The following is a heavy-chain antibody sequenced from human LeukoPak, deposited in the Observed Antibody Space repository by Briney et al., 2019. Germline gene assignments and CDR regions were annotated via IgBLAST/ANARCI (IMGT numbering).Heavy chain of an antibody. J-gene: IGHJ4*02. CDR2: IIPIFGTA. Sequence: ASVKVSCKASGGTFSSYAISWVRQAPGQGLEWMGGIIPIFGTANYAQKFQGRVTITADESTSTAYMELSSLRSEDTAVYYCARGIGGGYEQDVFDYWGQGTLVTVSS. CDR1: GGTFSSYA. D-gene: IGHD5-12*01. CDR3: ARGIGGGYEQDVFDY. V-gene: IGHV1-69*13.